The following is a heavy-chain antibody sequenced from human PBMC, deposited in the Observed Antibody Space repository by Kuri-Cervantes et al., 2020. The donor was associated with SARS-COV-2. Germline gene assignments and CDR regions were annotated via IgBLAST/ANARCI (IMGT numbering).Heavy chain of an antibody. D-gene: IGHD3-16*01. CDR1: GFTFSSYA. CDR2: IKSKTDGGTT. V-gene: IGHV3-15*01. CDR3: TTDQKHWGLFDY. Sequence: GGSLRLSCAASGFTFSSYAMSWVRQAPGKGLEWVGRIKSKTDGGTTDYAAPVKGRFTISRDDSKNTLYLQMNSLKAEDTAVYYCTTDQKHWGLFDYWGQGTLVTVSS. J-gene: IGHJ4*02.